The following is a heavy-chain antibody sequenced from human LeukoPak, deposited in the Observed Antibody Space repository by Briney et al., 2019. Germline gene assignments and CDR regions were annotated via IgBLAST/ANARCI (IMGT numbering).Heavy chain of an antibody. CDR2: IYYSGST. Sequence: PSETLSLTCTVSGGSISSSSYYWGWIRQPPGKGLEWIGSIYYSGSTYYNPSLKSRVTISVDTSKNQCSLKLSSVTAADTAVYYCARGPLWYWGQGTLVTVSS. CDR1: GGSISSSSYY. V-gene: IGHV4-39*07. CDR3: ARGPLWY. J-gene: IGHJ4*02.